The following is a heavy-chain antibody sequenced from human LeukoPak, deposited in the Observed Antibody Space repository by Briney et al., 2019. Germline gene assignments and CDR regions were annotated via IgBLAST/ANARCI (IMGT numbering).Heavy chain of an antibody. CDR2: ISSSGSTI. Sequence: GGSLRLSCAASGFTFSSYEMNWVRQAPGKGLEWVSYISSSGSTIYYADSVKGRFTISRDNAKNSLYLQMNSLRAEDTAVYYCARDLGSSSWYNWGQGTLVTVSS. D-gene: IGHD6-13*01. CDR3: ARDLGSSSWYN. CDR1: GFTFSSYE. V-gene: IGHV3-48*03. J-gene: IGHJ4*02.